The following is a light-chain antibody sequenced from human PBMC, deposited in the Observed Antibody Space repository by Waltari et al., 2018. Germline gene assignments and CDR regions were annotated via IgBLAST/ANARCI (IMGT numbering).Light chain of an antibody. V-gene: IGLV2-8*01. CDR1: SSDVVGYNY. CDR2: EVT. CDR3: SSYGGSNNFYV. Sequence: QSALTQPPSPSGSPGQSVTIPCAGTSSDVVGYNYVPWYQHHPGKAPKLIIYEVTKRPSGVPDRFSGSKSGNTASLTVSGLQAEDESDYYCSSYGGSNNFYVFGTGTKVSVL. J-gene: IGLJ1*01.